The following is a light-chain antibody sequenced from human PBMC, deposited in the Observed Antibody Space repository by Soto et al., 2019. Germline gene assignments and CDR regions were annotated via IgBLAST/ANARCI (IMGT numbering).Light chain of an antibody. J-gene: IGKJ4*01. CDR2: GAS. V-gene: IGKV3-20*01. CDR1: QSVNSNY. CDR3: QQYSRSPLT. Sequence: DIVLTQSPGTLSLSPGERATLSCRASQSVNSNYLAWFQQKPGQAPRLLIHGASSRATGIPDRFTGSGSGTDFTLTISRLEPEDFVMYYCQQYSRSPLTFGGGTKVDIK.